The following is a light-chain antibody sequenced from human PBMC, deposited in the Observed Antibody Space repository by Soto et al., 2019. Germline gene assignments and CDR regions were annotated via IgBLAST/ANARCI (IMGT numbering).Light chain of an antibody. CDR3: QLYYSSRT. Sequence: EIVLTQSPGTVSLSPGERATLSCRASQSVGSRWLAWYHQKPGQAPRVLIDGGSNRATGIPDRFSGSGSGTDFTLTISRQEPEGFAGYYCQLYYSSRTFGQGPKVEMK. J-gene: IGKJ1*01. CDR1: QSVGSRW. CDR2: GGS. V-gene: IGKV3-20*01.